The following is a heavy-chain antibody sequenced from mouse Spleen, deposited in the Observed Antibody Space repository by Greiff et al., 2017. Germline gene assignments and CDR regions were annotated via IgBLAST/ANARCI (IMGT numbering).Heavy chain of an antibody. Sequence: EVKLMESGGGLVKPGGSLKLSCAASGFTFSSYAMSWVRQTPEKRLEWVATISSGGSYTYYPDSVKGRFTISRDNAKNTLYLQMSSLRSEDTAMYYCASGITTVPYYFDYWGQGTTLTVSS. CDR3: ASGITTVPYYFDY. D-gene: IGHD1-1*01. CDR1: GFTFSSYA. J-gene: IGHJ2*01. V-gene: IGHV5-9-1*01. CDR2: ISSGGSYT.